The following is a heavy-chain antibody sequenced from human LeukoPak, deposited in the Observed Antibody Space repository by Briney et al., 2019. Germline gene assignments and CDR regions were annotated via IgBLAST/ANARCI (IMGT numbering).Heavy chain of an antibody. CDR1: GYTFTGCY. CDR3: ARARKQWLVPDY. J-gene: IGHJ4*02. V-gene: IGHV1-2*06. Sequence: ASVKVSCKASGYTFTGCYMHWVRQAPGQGLEWMGRINPNSGGTNYAQKFQGRVTMTRDTSISTAYMELSRLRSDDTAVYYCARARKQWLVPDYWGQGTLVTVSS. D-gene: IGHD6-19*01. CDR2: INPNSGGT.